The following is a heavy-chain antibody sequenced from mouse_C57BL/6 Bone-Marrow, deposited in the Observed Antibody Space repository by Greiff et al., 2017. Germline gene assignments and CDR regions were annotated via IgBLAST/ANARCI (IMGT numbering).Heavy chain of an antibody. CDR2: INPSNGGT. CDR1: GYTFTSYW. Sequence: QVQLQQPGPELVKPGASVKLSCKASGYTFTSYWMHWVKQRPGQGLEWIGNINPSNGGTNYNEKFKSKATLTVDKSSSTAYMQLSSLTSEDSAVYYCARSEEYYASTWFANGGQGTLVTVAA. CDR3: ARSEEYYASTWFAN. D-gene: IGHD1-1*01. J-gene: IGHJ3*01. V-gene: IGHV1-53*01.